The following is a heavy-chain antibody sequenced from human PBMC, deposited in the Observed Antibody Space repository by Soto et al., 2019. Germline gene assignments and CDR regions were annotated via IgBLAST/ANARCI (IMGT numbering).Heavy chain of an antibody. CDR3: ARTYSSSWSPFDY. CDR2: INQSGST. V-gene: IGHV4-34*01. D-gene: IGHD6-13*01. Sequence: QVQLQQWGAGLLKPSETLSLTCAVYGGSFSGYYWSWIRQPPGKGLEWIGEINQSGSTNYNPSLTSRVTISVDTSKNQCALKLSSVTAADTAVYYCARTYSSSWSPFDYWGQGTLVTVSS. J-gene: IGHJ4*02. CDR1: GGSFSGYY.